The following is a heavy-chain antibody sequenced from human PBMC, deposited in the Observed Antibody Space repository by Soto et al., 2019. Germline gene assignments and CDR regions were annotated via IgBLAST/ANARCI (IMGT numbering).Heavy chain of an antibody. CDR3: ARDFRGHQADFWRGYYNYYYYYGMDV. CDR2: IYYSGST. D-gene: IGHD3-3*01. V-gene: IGHV4-59*01. CDR1: GGSISSYY. J-gene: IGHJ6*02. Sequence: PSETLSLTCTVSGGSISSYYWSWIRQPPGKGLEWIGYIYYSGSTNYNPSLKSRVTISVDTSKNQFSLKLSSVTAADTAVYYCARDFRGHQADFWRGYYNYYYYYGMDVWGQGTTVTVSS.